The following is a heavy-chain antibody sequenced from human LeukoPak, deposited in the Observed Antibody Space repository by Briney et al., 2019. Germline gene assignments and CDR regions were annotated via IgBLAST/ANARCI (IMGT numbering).Heavy chain of an antibody. V-gene: IGHV4-34*01. CDR3: ARALGRSFDT. D-gene: IGHD1-14*01. J-gene: IGHJ3*02. CDR2: INHSGST. CDR1: GGSFSGYY. Sequence: SETLSLTCAAYGGSFSGYYWSWIRQPPGKGLEWIGEINHSGSTNYNPSLKSRVTISVDTSKNQFSLKLSSVTAADTAVYYCARALGRSFDTWGQGTMVTVPS.